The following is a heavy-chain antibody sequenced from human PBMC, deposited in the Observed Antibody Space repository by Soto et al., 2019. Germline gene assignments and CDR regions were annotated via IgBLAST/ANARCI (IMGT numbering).Heavy chain of an antibody. D-gene: IGHD3-22*01. Sequence: WGSLRLSCAASGFTFSSYDMRWVRQATGKGLEWVSAIGTAGDTYYPGSVKGRFTISRENAKNSLYLQMNSLRAGDTAVYYCARGALYYYDSSGYYDYWGQGTLVTVSS. CDR1: GFTFSSYD. CDR2: IGTAGDT. CDR3: ARGALYYYDSSGYYDY. V-gene: IGHV3-13*01. J-gene: IGHJ4*02.